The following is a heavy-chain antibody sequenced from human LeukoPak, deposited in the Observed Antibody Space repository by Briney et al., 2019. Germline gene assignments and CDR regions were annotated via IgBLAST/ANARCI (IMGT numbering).Heavy chain of an antibody. D-gene: IGHD1-26*01. CDR3: ARDQSGIVGPSGFDY. V-gene: IGHV1-18*01. Sequence: ASVKVSCKASGYIFSNFFSSYGITWVRQAPGQGLEWMGWISPYNGKTKFAQKFQGRVTMTRDTSTSTVYMELSSLRSEDTAVYYCARDQSGIVGPSGFDYWGQGTLVTVSS. CDR2: ISPYNGKT. J-gene: IGHJ4*02. CDR1: GYIFSNFFSSYG.